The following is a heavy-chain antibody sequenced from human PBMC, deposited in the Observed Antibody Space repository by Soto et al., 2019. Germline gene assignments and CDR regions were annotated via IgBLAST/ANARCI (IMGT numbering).Heavy chain of an antibody. CDR2: IRDRAYNYAT. D-gene: IGHD3-10*01. CDR1: GFVFKDSS. J-gene: IGHJ4*02. CDR3: TRLISAAQDY. V-gene: IGHV3-73*01. Sequence: EVLLVESGGGVVQPGGSLKLSCLASGFVFKDSSIHWVRQASGKGLEWVGRIRDRAYNYATAYTESVKGRFTISRDDSTNTAYLQMNSLRTEDTAIYYCTRLISAAQDYWGQGTLVTVSS.